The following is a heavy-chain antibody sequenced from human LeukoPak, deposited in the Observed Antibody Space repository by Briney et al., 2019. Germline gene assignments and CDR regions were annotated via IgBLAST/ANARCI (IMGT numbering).Heavy chain of an antibody. J-gene: IGHJ4*02. D-gene: IGHD4-17*01. V-gene: IGHV1-46*01. Sequence: ASVKVSCKASGNSITSYYMHWVRQAPGQGLEWMGIINPSGGSTSAAEKLQGRVTMNRDTSTSTVYMELSSLRSEDTAVYYCATGTHDYGDYELHYWGQGTLVTVSS. CDR3: ATGTHDYGDYELHY. CDR2: INPSGGST. CDR1: GNSITSYY.